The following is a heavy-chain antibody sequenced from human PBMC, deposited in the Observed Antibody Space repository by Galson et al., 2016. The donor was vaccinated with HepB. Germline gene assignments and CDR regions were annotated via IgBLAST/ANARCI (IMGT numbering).Heavy chain of an antibody. CDR1: GFTFSDFG. Sequence: SLRLSCAASGFTFSDFGMHWVRQAPGKGLEWVALIRYDGSNKHYSDSVKGRFTISRDNTKNMLHLHMNRPRAEDTAVYYCAKGLTTVTTEVDYCGQGTLVTVSP. CDR3: AKGLTTVTTEVDY. D-gene: IGHD4-17*01. J-gene: IGHJ4*02. CDR2: IRYDGSNK. V-gene: IGHV3-33*06.